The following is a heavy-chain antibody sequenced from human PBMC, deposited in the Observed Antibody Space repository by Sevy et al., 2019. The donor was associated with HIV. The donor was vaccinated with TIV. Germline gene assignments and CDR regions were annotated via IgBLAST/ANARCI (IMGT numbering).Heavy chain of an antibody. V-gene: IGHV1-2*02. D-gene: IGHD2-21*02. CDR3: ARGGESLPYCGGDCYPDY. Sequence: ASVKVSCKPSGYTFSGYYIHWVRQAPGQGLEWMGWINPKSGGTNYAQKFQGRVTMTRDTSISTAYMELSRLRSDETAVYYCARGGESLPYCGGDCYPDYWGQGTLVTVSS. J-gene: IGHJ4*02. CDR1: GYTFSGYY. CDR2: INPKSGGT.